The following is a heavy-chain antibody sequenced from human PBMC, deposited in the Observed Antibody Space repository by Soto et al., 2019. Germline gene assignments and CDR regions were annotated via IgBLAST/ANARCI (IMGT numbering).Heavy chain of an antibody. CDR2: INWNSGSI. D-gene: IGHD6-13*01. CDR1: GFTFDDYA. Sequence: GGSLRLSCAASGFTFDDYAMHWFRQVPGKGLEWVSGINWNSGSIGYGDSVKGRFAISRDNAKNSLHLQMNSLSAEDTAFYYCVKDESINWYSGHFRHWGQGTLVTVSS. CDR3: VKDESINWYSGHFRH. V-gene: IGHV3-9*01. J-gene: IGHJ1*01.